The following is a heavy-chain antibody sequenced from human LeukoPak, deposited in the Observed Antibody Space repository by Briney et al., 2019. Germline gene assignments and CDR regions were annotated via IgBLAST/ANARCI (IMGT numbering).Heavy chain of an antibody. J-gene: IGHJ6*02. CDR3: ARSGYGEYGYGLDV. CDR2: TFYSGDT. V-gene: IGHV4-59*08. Sequence: PSETLSLTCTVSGEYISNYYWSWIRQAPGKGLEWRGYTFYSGDTKYNPSLKSRVTISVDSSRRQFSLRLSSVTAADTAMYYCARSGYGEYGYGLDVWGQGTTVTVSS. CDR1: GEYISNYY. D-gene: IGHD4-17*01.